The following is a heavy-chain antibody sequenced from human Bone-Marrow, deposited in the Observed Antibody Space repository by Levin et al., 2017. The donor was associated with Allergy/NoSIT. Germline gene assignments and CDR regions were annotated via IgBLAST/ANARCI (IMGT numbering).Heavy chain of an antibody. CDR3: ARDDSSGAPFDP. Sequence: SETLSLTCTVSGGSISSYYWSWIRQPPGKGLEWIGYIYYSGSTNYNPSIKSRVTISVDTSKNQFSLKLSSVTAADTAVYYCARDDSSGAPFDPWGQGTLVTVSS. D-gene: IGHD3-22*01. CDR2: IYYSGST. CDR1: GGSISSYY. V-gene: IGHV4-59*01. J-gene: IGHJ5*02.